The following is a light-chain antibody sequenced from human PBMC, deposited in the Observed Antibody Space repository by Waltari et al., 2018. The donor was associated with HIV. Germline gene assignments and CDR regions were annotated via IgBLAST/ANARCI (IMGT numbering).Light chain of an antibody. Sequence: EIVMTQSPATLSVSPGERATLSCRASPSVGSNLAWYKQKPGQAPRLLIYGASTRATGFPARFSGSGSGTEFTLTISSLQSEDFAVYYCQQYNNWPLTFGGGTKVEIK. CDR3: QQYNNWPLT. CDR1: PSVGSN. V-gene: IGKV3-15*01. J-gene: IGKJ4*01. CDR2: GAS.